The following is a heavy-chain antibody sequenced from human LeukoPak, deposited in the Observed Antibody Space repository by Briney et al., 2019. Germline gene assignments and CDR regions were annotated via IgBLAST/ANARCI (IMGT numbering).Heavy chain of an antibody. Sequence: ASVKVSCEASGYTFTGYYMHWVRQAPGQGLEWMGWINPNSGGTNYAQKFQGRVTMTRDTSISTAYMELSRLRSDDTAVYYCARDRLPYYYGSSGYLLDYWGQGTLVTVSS. D-gene: IGHD3-22*01. CDR2: INPNSGGT. CDR3: ARDRLPYYYGSSGYLLDY. J-gene: IGHJ4*02. V-gene: IGHV1-2*02. CDR1: GYTFTGYY.